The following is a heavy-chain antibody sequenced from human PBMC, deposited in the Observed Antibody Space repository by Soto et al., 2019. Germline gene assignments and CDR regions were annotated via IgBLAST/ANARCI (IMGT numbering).Heavy chain of an antibody. D-gene: IGHD6-6*01. CDR1: GITFSIYW. CDR2: IKQDGSEE. CDR3: ATSITGRGDRFDP. J-gene: IGHJ5*02. V-gene: IGHV3-7*05. Sequence: GGSLRLSSAASGITFSIYWMSWVRQAPGKGLEWVANIKQDGSEEYYVDSVKGRFTISRDNAKNSLYLQMNSLRAEDTAVYYCATSITGRGDRFDPWGQGTLVTVSS.